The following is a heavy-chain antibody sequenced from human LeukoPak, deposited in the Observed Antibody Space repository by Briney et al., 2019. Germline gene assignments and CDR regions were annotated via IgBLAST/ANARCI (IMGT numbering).Heavy chain of an antibody. CDR1: GFTFRTYA. Sequence: GGSLRLSCAASGFTFRTYAMSWVRQAPGKGLDWVSAISTGGKTYYADSVKGRFTISRDNSKNTLCLQMNSLRAEDTAVYYCAKGKQWELPFDYWGQGTLVTVSS. D-gene: IGHD1-26*01. CDR3: AKGKQWELPFDY. V-gene: IGHV3-23*01. J-gene: IGHJ4*02. CDR2: ISTGGKT.